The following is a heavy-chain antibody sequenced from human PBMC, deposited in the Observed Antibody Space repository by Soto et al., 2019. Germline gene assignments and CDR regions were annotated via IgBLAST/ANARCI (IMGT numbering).Heavy chain of an antibody. J-gene: IGHJ2*01. CDR2: IYYSGST. D-gene: IGHD2-8*01. Sequence: SETLSLTCTVSGGSISSGGYYWSWICQHPGKGLEWIGYIYYSGSTYYNPSLKSRVTISVDTSKNQFSLKLSSVTAADTAVYYCARARGYCTNGVCYRPWYFDLWGRGTLVTVSS. CDR3: ARARGYCTNGVCYRPWYFDL. V-gene: IGHV4-31*03. CDR1: GGSISSGGYY.